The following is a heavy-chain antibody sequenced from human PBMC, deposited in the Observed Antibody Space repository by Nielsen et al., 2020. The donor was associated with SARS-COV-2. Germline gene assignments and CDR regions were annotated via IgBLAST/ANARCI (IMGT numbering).Heavy chain of an antibody. CDR1: GFTFSSYW. V-gene: IGHV3-43*01. Sequence: GESLKISCAASGFTFSSYWMHWVRQAPGKGLEWVSLISWDGGSTYYADSVKGRFTISRDNSKNSLYLQMNSLRTEDTALYYCAKIGEYDSSPYWGQGTLVTVSS. D-gene: IGHD3-22*01. CDR3: AKIGEYDSSPY. CDR2: ISWDGGST. J-gene: IGHJ4*02.